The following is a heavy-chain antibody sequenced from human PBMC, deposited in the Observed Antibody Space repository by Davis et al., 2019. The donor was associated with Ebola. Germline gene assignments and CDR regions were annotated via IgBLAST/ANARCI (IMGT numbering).Heavy chain of an antibody. Sequence: ASVKVSCKASGYTFTSYGISWVRQAPGQGLEWMGWINTNTANPTYAQGFTGRFVFSLDTSVSAAYLQISGLKAEDSAVYYCARAGNSNFYYYYGMDVWGKGTTVTVSS. V-gene: IGHV7-4-1*02. CDR2: INTNTANP. D-gene: IGHD4-11*01. J-gene: IGHJ6*04. CDR3: ARAGNSNFYYYYGMDV. CDR1: GYTFTSYG.